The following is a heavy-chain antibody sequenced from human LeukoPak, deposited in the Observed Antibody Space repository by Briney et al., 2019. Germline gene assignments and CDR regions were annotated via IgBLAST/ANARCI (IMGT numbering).Heavy chain of an antibody. CDR3: AKARGNLRANYFDY. D-gene: IGHD1-14*01. CDR2: ISYDGSNK. V-gene: IGHV3-30*04. J-gene: IGHJ4*02. CDR1: GFTFSSYA. Sequence: GRSLRLSCAASGFTFSSYAMHWVRQAPGKGLEWVAVISYDGSNKYYADSVKGRFTISGDNSKNTLFLQMNSLRAEGTAVYYCAKARGNLRANYFDYWGQGTLVTVSS.